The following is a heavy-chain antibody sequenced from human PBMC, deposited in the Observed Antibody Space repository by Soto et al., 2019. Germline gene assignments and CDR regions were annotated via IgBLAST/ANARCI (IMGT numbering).Heavy chain of an antibody. Sequence: SETLSLTCTVSGDSISSSAYYWGWIRQPPGKGLEWIGNIYYSGTTNHNPSLKSRATISVDTSKNQFSLKLSSVTAADTAVYYCARGRGITATGTSWFDPWGQGALVTVSS. D-gene: IGHD6-13*01. J-gene: IGHJ5*02. V-gene: IGHV4-39*01. CDR3: ARGRGITATGTSWFDP. CDR1: GDSISSSAYY. CDR2: IYYSGTT.